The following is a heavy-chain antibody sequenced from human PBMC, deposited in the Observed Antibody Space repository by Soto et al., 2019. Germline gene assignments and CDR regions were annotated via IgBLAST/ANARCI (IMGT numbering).Heavy chain of an antibody. CDR2: IYYSGST. CDR1: GGSISSSSYY. J-gene: IGHJ1*01. V-gene: IGHV4-39*07. D-gene: IGHD6-19*01. Sequence: SDTLSLTCTVSGGSISSSSYYWGWIRQPPGKGLEWIGSIYYSGSTYYNPSLKSRVTISVDTSKNQFSLKLSSVTAADTAVYYCARGNSSGWYEYFQHWGQGTLVNVSS. CDR3: ARGNSSGWYEYFQH.